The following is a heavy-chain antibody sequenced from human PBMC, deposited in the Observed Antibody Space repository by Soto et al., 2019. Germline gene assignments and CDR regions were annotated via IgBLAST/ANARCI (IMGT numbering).Heavy chain of an antibody. V-gene: IGHV1-8*01. J-gene: IGHJ6*03. Sequence: GXSVKVSCKASGYTFTSYDINWVRQATGQGLEWMGWMNPNSGNTGYAQKFQGRVTMTRNTSISTAYMELSSLRSEDTAVYYCARFGQLLTSYYYYYYMDVWGKGTTVTVSS. CDR2: MNPNSGNT. D-gene: IGHD2-2*01. CDR1: GYTFTSYD. CDR3: ARFGQLLTSYYYYYYMDV.